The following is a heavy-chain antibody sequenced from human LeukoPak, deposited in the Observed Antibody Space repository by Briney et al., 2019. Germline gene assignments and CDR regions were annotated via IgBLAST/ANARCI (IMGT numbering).Heavy chain of an antibody. CDR1: GFTFSNAW. V-gene: IGHV3-66*01. CDR3: AKDLGGYYDSSGY. J-gene: IGHJ4*02. Sequence: PGGSLRLSCAASGFTFSNAWMSWVRQAPGKGLECVSVIYSGGSTYYADSVEGRFTISRDNSKNTLYLHMNSLRAEDTAVYYCAKDLGGYYDSSGYWGQGTLVTVSS. CDR2: IYSGGST. D-gene: IGHD3-22*01.